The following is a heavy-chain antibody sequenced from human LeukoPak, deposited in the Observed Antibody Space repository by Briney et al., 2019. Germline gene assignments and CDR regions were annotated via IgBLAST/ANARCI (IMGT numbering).Heavy chain of an antibody. CDR1: GFTFSNYA. D-gene: IGHD6-25*01. CDR3: LASGGY. Sequence: GGSLRLSCAASGFTFSNYAMTWVRQAPGRGLEWVSASTGSGRTTYYADSVMGRFTISRDNSKNTLYLQMNSLRAEDTAVYYCLASGGYWGQGTPVTVPS. CDR2: STGSGRTT. J-gene: IGHJ4*02. V-gene: IGHV3-23*01.